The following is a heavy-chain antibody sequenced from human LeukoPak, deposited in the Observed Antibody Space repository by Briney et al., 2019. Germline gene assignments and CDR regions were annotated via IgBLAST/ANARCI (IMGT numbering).Heavy chain of an antibody. CDR2: IWYDGSNK. CDR3: AKGRSDTTLAPAFDY. V-gene: IGHV3-33*07. CDR1: GFMFSSYG. J-gene: IGHJ4*02. D-gene: IGHD5-18*01. Sequence: PGGSLRLSCAASGFMFSSYGMYWVRQAPGKGLEWVAVIWYDGSNKYYTDSVKGRFTISRDNSKNTLYLQMNSLRVEDTAVYYCAKGRSDTTLAPAFDYWGQGTLVTVSS.